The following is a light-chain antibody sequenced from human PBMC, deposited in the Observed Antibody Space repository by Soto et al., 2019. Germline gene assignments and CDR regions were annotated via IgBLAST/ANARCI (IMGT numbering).Light chain of an antibody. Sequence: IVLTQSQATLSLSPGESATLSCRTSQSVSSNSLAWHQQKPGQAPRLLMYAAASRAAGIPDRFSGSGSGTDFTLTISRLEPEDFAVYYCQQHGSWGITFGPGTKVD. CDR2: AAA. CDR3: QQHGSWGIT. CDR1: QSVSSNS. V-gene: IGKV3-20*01. J-gene: IGKJ3*01.